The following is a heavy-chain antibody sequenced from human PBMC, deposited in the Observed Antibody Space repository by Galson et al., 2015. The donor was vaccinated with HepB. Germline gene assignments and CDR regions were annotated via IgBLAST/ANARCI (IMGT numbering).Heavy chain of an antibody. D-gene: IGHD3-10*01. CDR1: GGTFSSYA. Sequence: SVKVSCKASGGTFSSYAISWVRQAPGQGLEWMGGIIPIFGTANYAQKFQGRVTITADESTSTAYMELSSLRSEDTAVYYCARENYYGSGSYSDYYYYGMDVWGQGTTVTVSS. V-gene: IGHV1-69*13. CDR2: IIPIFGTA. J-gene: IGHJ6*02. CDR3: ARENYYGSGSYSDYYYYGMDV.